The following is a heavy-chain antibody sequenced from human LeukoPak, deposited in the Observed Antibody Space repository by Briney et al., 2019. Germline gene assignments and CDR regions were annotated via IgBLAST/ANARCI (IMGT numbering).Heavy chain of an antibody. CDR2: MNPNSGNT. D-gene: IGHD1-1*01. J-gene: IGHJ4*02. CDR1: GYTFTSYD. Sequence: ASVKVSCKASGYTFTSYDINWVRQATGQGLEWMGWMNPNSGNTGYAQEFQGRVTMTRNTSISTAYMELSSLRSEDTAVYYCATRVSGRYVTLNWNEEDFWGQGTLVTVSS. V-gene: IGHV1-8*01. CDR3: ATRVSGRYVTLNWNEEDF.